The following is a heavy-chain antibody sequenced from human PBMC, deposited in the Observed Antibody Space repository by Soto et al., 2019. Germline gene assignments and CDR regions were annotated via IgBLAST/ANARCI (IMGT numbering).Heavy chain of an antibody. Sequence: ASVKVSCKASGGTFSSYAISWGRQAPGQGLEWMGGIIPIFGTANYAQKFQGRVTITADESTSTAYMELSSLRSEDTAVYYCARPGGYDSSGYFPFDYWGQGTLVTVSS. CDR3: ARPGGYDSSGYFPFDY. J-gene: IGHJ4*02. CDR2: IIPIFGTA. D-gene: IGHD3-22*01. V-gene: IGHV1-69*13. CDR1: GGTFSSYA.